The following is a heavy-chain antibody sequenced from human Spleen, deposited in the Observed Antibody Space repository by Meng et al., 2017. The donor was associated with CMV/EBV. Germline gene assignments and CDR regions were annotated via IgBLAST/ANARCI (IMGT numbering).Heavy chain of an antibody. CDR2: IYSGGST. CDR3: AKGEWELPTFFDF. CDR1: GFTVSSNY. Sequence: GGSLRLSCAASGFTVSSNYMSWVRQAPGKGLEWVSVIYSGGSTFYADSVKGRFTISRDNSNETLFLQMNSLTAEDTAVYYCAKGEWELPTFFDFWGQGILVTVSS. V-gene: IGHV3-53*01. J-gene: IGHJ4*02. D-gene: IGHD1-26*01.